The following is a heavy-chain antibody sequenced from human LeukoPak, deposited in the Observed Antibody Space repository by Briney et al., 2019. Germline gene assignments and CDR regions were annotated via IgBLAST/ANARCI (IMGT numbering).Heavy chain of an antibody. V-gene: IGHV4-39*07. CDR3: ARDRLNLGDYYYYYMDV. Sequence: SETLSLTCTVSGGSISSYYWNWIRQPPGKGLEWIGSIYYSGSTYYNPSLKSRVTLSVDTSKNQFSLKLTSVTAADTAVYYCARDRLNLGDYYYYYMDVWGKGTTVTVSS. CDR2: IYYSGST. CDR1: GGSISSYY. D-gene: IGHD1-7*01. J-gene: IGHJ6*03.